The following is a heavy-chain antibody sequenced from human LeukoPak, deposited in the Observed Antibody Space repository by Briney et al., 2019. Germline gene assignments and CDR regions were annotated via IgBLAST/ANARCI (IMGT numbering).Heavy chain of an antibody. CDR3: ARASIAARPFPPAY. CDR2: INHSGST. J-gene: IGHJ4*02. D-gene: IGHD6-6*01. CDR1: GGSFSGYY. V-gene: IGHV4-34*01. Sequence: SETLSLTCAVYGGSFSGYYWSWVRQPPGKGLEWIGEINHSGSTNYNPSLKSRVTISVDTSKNQFSLKLSSVTAADTAVYYCARASIAARPFPPAYWGQGTLVTVSS.